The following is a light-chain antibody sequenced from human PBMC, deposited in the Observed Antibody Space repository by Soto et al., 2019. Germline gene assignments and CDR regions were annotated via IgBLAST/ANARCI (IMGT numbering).Light chain of an antibody. Sequence: DIQMTQSPSTLSASVGDRFTIACLAIQSISSWLAWYQQKAGKAPKLLIYKASSLESGVPSRFSGSGSGTEFTLTISSLPPDDFETYYCQQYNSSPLTCGGGTKVDIK. V-gene: IGKV1-5*03. J-gene: IGKJ4*01. CDR1: QSISSW. CDR2: KAS. CDR3: QQYNSSPLT.